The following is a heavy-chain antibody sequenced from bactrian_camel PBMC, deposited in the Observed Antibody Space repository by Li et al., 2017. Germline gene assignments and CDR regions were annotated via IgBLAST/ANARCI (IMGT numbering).Heavy chain of an antibody. CDR3: VRSRRYSWYVFPD. D-gene: IGHD6*01. CDR1: GFSISTYH. V-gene: IGHV3S5*01. J-gene: IGHJ4*01. CDR2: IYSGEKHT. Sequence: HVQLVESGGGLVQPGGSLTLSCTASGFSISTYHMSWVRQAPGKGLVWVSRIYSGEKHTSRAPSVEGRFTISRDNAKDTVYLQMDSLKLEDTAVYYCVRSRRYSWYVFPDWGQGTQVTVS.